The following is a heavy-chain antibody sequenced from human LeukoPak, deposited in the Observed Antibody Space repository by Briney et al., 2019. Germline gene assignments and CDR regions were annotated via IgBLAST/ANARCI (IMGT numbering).Heavy chain of an antibody. V-gene: IGHV3-53*01. J-gene: IGHJ4*02. CDR1: GFTFSNY. CDR3: ARWASCCYHFDY. D-gene: IGHD2-2*01. Sequence: GGSLRLSCAASGFTFSNYMSWVRQAPGKGLEWVSVIYSDGSTYYADSVKGRFTISRDNSKNTLFFQMNSLRAEDTAVYYCARWASCCYHFDYWGQGTLVTVSS. CDR2: IYSDGST.